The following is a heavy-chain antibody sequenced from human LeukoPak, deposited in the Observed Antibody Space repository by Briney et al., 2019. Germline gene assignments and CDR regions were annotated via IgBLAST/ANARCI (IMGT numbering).Heavy chain of an antibody. V-gene: IGHV1-2*06. D-gene: IGHD2-15*01. CDR3: ASSPYCSGGSCSLDY. CDR1: GYTFTGYY. Sequence: ASVKVSCQASGYTFTGYYMHWVRQAPGQGLEWMGRINPNSGGTNYAQKFQGRDTMTRDTSISTAYMELSRLRSDDTAVYYCASSPYCSGGSCSLDYWGQGTLVTVSS. J-gene: IGHJ4*02. CDR2: INPNSGGT.